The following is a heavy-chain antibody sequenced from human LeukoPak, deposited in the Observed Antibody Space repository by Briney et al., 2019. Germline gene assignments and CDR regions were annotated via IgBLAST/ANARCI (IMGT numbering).Heavy chain of an antibody. V-gene: IGHV4-38-2*02. Sequence: SETLSLTCTVSGYSISSGYYRGWIRQPPGKGLEWIGSIYHSGSTYYNPSLKSRVTISVDTSKNQFSLKLSSVTAADTAVYYCARDGDSSGYYLAYFDYWGQGTLVTVSS. D-gene: IGHD3-22*01. CDR2: IYHSGST. CDR3: ARDGDSSGYYLAYFDY. CDR1: GYSISSGYY. J-gene: IGHJ4*02.